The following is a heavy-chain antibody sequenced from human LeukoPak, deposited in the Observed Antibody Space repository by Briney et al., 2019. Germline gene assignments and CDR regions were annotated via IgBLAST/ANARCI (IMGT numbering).Heavy chain of an antibody. J-gene: IGHJ3*02. Sequence: SETLSLTCTVPGGSISSYYWSWIRQPPGKGLEWIGYIYYSGSTNYNPSLKSRVTISVDTSKNQFSLKLSSVTAADTAVYYCARAAAFDIWGQGTMVTVSS. V-gene: IGHV4-59*01. CDR1: GGSISSYY. CDR3: ARAAAFDI. CDR2: IYYSGST.